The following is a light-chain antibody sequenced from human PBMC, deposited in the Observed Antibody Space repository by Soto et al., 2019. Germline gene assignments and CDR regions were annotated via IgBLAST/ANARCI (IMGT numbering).Light chain of an antibody. CDR3: QQYNNWPPLT. V-gene: IGKV3-15*01. CDR1: QSVRSN. Sequence: EIVMTQSPATLSVSPGERATLSCRASQSVRSNLAWYQQKPGQAPRLLIYGASTRATGIPARFSGSGSGTEFPLTISSLQSEDFAGYYCQQYNNWPPLTFGGGTKVEIK. J-gene: IGKJ4*01. CDR2: GAS.